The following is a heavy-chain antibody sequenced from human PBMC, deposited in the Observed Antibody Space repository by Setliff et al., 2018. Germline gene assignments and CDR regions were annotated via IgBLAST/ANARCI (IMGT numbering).Heavy chain of an antibody. CDR1: GYTFTDFG. CDR2: ISPHNGST. CDR3: SRLVRFCTRIVCQRLSGDDY. D-gene: IGHD3-10*01. Sequence: ASVKVSCKASGYTFTDFGVSWVRQAPGQGLEWVGWISPHNGSTYYAPKFQGTVLMTADTSTTTAYLELRSLRSDDTAVYYCSRLVRFCTRIVCQRLSGDDYWGQGTLVTVS. V-gene: IGHV1-18*01. J-gene: IGHJ4*02.